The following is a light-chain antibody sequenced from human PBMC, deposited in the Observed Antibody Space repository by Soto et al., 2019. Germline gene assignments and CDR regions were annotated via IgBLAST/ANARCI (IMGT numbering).Light chain of an antibody. V-gene: IGKV1-5*03. CDR1: QSINTW. J-gene: IGKJ1*01. Sequence: DIQMTQSPSTLSASVGDRVIITCRASQSINTWLAWYQQKPGKVPKVLIYKASTLESGVPSRFSGSGSGTEFTLTISSLQPDDFATYYCQQYRTYWTSGQGTKVEIK. CDR3: QQYRTYWT. CDR2: KAS.